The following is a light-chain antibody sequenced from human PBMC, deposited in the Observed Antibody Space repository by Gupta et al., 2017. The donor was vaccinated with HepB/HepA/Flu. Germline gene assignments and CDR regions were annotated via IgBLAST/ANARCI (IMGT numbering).Light chain of an antibody. J-gene: IGKJ3*01. CDR3: QQYGYSPLT. Sequence: EVVLTQSPGTLSLSPGERATLSCRASQSVTRTYLGWYQQRPGQAPRLLIYGTSKRATGIPDRFSGSGSGTDFTLSISRLEPEDFAVYYCQQYGYSPLTFGPGTKVEIK. CDR1: QSVTRTY. V-gene: IGKV3-20*01. CDR2: GTS.